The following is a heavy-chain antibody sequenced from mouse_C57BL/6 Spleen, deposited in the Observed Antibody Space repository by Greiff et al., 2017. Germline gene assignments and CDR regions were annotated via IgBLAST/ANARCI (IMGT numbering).Heavy chain of an antibody. CDR2: ISDGGSYT. CDR3: ARGAQATGYYAMDY. CDR1: GFTFSSYA. D-gene: IGHD3-2*02. Sequence: EVKLVESGGGLVKPGGSLKLSCAASGFTFSSYAMSWVRQTPEKRLEWVATISDGGSYTYYPDNVKGRFTISRDNAKNNLYLQMSHLKSEDTAMYYCARGAQATGYYAMDYWGQGTSVTDSS. V-gene: IGHV5-4*03. J-gene: IGHJ4*01.